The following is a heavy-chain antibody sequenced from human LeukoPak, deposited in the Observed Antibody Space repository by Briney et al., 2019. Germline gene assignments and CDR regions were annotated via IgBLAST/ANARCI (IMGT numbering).Heavy chain of an antibody. CDR1: GGSISSGSYY. V-gene: IGHV4-61*02. CDR3: ARELRYDNSDSGAF. CDR2: IYTSGST. Sequence: SETLSLTCTVSGGSISSGSYYWSWIRQPAGKGLEWIGRIYTSGSTNYNPSLKSRVTISVDTSKNQFSLKLSSVTAADTAVYYCARELRYDNSDSGAFWGQGTVVTVSS. J-gene: IGHJ3*01. D-gene: IGHD3-22*01.